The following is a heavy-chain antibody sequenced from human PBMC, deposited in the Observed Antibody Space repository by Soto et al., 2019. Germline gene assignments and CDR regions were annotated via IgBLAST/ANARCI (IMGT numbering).Heavy chain of an antibody. D-gene: IGHD1-26*01. V-gene: IGHV3-30*18. CDR1: GFTFSSYG. CDR2: ISYDGSNE. Sequence: QVQLVESGGGVVQPGRSLRLSCAASGFTFSSYGMHWVRQAPGKGLEWVAAISYDGSNEYYADSVKGRFTISRDHSKNTLYLQMNSLRAEDTAVYYCAKDAGGSSYFDYWGQGTLVTVSS. J-gene: IGHJ4*02. CDR3: AKDAGGSSYFDY.